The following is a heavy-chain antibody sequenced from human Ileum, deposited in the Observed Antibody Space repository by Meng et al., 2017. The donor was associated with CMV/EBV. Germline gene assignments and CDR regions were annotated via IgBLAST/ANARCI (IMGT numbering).Heavy chain of an antibody. J-gene: IGHJ5*02. D-gene: IGHD6-13*01. CDR1: GYTFINHD. CDR2: MNSNTGNT. Sequence: SVKVPCKASGYTFINHDINWLRQAAGQGLEWMGWMNSNTGNTGYAQKYQGRVAMSRDTSVSTAYMELSSLRFEDTAIYYCMRDGGAGGRDWFDPWGQGTLVTVSS. CDR3: MRDGGAGGRDWFDP. V-gene: IGHV1-8*01.